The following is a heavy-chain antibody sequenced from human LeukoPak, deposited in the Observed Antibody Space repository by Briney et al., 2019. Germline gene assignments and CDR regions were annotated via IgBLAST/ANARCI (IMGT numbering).Heavy chain of an antibody. CDR3: ARSSMVRGATLLTPYWYFDL. CDR1: GGTFSSYA. V-gene: IGHV1-69*05. CDR2: IIPIFGTA. J-gene: IGHJ2*01. Sequence: GSSVKVSCKASGGTFSSYAISWVRQAPGQGLEWMGRIIPIFGTANYAQKFQGRVTITTDESTSTAYMELSSLRSEDKAVYYCARSSMVRGATLLTPYWYFDLWGRGTLVTVSS. D-gene: IGHD3-10*01.